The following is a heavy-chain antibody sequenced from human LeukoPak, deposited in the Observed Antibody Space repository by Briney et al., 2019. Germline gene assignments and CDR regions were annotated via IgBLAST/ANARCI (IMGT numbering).Heavy chain of an antibody. CDR2: IYYSGST. Sequence: SETLSLTCTVSGGSISSYYWSWIRQPPGKGLEWIGYIYYSGSTNYNPSLKSRVTISVDTSKNQFSPKLSSVTAADTAVYYCARTYYYDSSGYYSDAFDIWGQGTMVTVSS. J-gene: IGHJ3*02. CDR1: GGSISSYY. CDR3: ARTYYYDSSGYYSDAFDI. D-gene: IGHD3-22*01. V-gene: IGHV4-59*01.